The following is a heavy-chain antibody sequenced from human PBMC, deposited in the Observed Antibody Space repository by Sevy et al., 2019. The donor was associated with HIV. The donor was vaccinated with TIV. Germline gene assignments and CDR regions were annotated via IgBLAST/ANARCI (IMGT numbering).Heavy chain of an antibody. V-gene: IGHV3-7*01. CDR1: GFTFSTSW. CDR3: AGPRFDP. J-gene: IGHJ5*02. CDR2: INQDASEV. Sequence: GGSLRLSCAASGFTFSTSWMHWVRQAPGKGLEWVANINQDASEVYYVDAVKGRLTFSRDNAKNSLYLQMNSLGVEDTAVYSCAGPRFDPWGQGTLVTVSS.